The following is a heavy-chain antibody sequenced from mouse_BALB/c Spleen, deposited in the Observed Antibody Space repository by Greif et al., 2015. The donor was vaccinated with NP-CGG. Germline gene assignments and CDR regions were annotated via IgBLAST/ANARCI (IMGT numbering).Heavy chain of an antibody. D-gene: IGHD4-1*01. CDR1: GYTFTDYY. CDR2: IYPGSGNT. CDR3: ARRTGTEAMDY. V-gene: IGHV1-84*02. Sequence: VQLQQSGPELVKPGASVKISCKASGYTFTDYYINWVKQKPGQGLEWIGWIYPGSGNTKYNEKFKGKATLTVDTFPSTAYIQFSSLTAEDTAGYFCARRTGTEAMDYWGQGTSVTVSS. J-gene: IGHJ4*01.